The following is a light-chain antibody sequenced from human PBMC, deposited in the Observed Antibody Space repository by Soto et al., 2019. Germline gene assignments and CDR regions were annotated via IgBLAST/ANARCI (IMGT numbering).Light chain of an antibody. V-gene: IGKV3-11*01. CDR2: DTS. Sequence: ESLLTQSPATLSLSAGERATLSCRASQSVGSYVAWYQHKPSQGPRLLIYDTSDRAAGVPARFSGSGSRTDFTLTISGLVPEDLPVSSWQHRIDLPSTSGQGTKV. CDR1: QSVGSY. J-gene: IGKJ1*01. CDR3: QHRIDLPST.